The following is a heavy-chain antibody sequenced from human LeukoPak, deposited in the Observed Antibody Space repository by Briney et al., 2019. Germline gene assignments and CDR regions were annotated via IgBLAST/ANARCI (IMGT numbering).Heavy chain of an antibody. CDR1: GFTFDDYA. D-gene: IGHD1-26*01. J-gene: IGHJ4*02. Sequence: PGGSLRLSCAASGFTFDDYAMHWVRQAPGKGLEWVSGISWNSGSIGYADSVKGRFTISRDNAKNSLYLQMNSLRAEDTALYYCAKATRSTRYSGSYYFDYWGQGTLVTVSS. V-gene: IGHV3-9*01. CDR2: ISWNSGSI. CDR3: AKATRSTRYSGSYYFDY.